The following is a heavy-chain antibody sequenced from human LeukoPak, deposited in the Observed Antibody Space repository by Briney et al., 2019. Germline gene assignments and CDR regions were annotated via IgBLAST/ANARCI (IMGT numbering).Heavy chain of an antibody. CDR1: GGTFSSYA. Sequence: SVKVSCKASGGTFSSYAISWVRQAPGQGLEWMGGIIPIFGTANYAQKFQGRVTITADESTSTAYMELSSLRSEDTAVYYCARLGQLAAAGHNWFDPWGQGTLVTVSS. CDR2: IIPIFGTA. CDR3: ARLGQLAAAGHNWFDP. J-gene: IGHJ5*02. D-gene: IGHD6-13*01. V-gene: IGHV1-69*13.